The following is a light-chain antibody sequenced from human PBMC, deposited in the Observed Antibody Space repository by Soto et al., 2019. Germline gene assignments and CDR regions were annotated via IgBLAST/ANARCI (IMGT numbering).Light chain of an antibody. CDR2: GAS. Sequence: NVVAPSPGTLSLSSGERATLSRRASQTVSTNYLAWYQQKPGQAPRLLIYGASKRATGIPDRFSGSGSGTDFTLTISRLEPEDFAVYCCQQYGSSPRTFGQGTKVDIK. CDR3: QQYGSSPRT. V-gene: IGKV3-20*01. CDR1: QTVSTNY. J-gene: IGKJ1*01.